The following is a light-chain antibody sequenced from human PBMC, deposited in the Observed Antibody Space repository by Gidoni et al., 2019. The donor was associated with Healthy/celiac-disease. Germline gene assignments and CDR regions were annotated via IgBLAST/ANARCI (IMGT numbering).Light chain of an antibody. CDR1: QGISSY. V-gene: IGKV1D-8*02. CDR3: HQYYNFPYT. Sequence: ASGRTQSPSLLSASTGERVTISCRMRQGISSYLAWYQQKPGKAPELLIYAASTLQSGVPSWFSGSSSAAAFTLPISCLQSADFAASYCHQYYNFPYTFGQGTKLEIK. J-gene: IGKJ2*01. CDR2: AAS.